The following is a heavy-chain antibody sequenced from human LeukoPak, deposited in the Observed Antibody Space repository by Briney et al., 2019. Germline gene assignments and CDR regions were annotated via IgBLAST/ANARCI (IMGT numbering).Heavy chain of an antibody. Sequence: PGGSLRLSCAASGFTFRSFVMHWVRQAPGKGLEWVSAISGSGATTYYTDSAKGRFTISRDNSKITLYLQMDSLRAEDTAMYYCAKAPNSGGNCYDASDVWGQGTMVTASS. CDR2: ISGSGATT. CDR1: GFTFRSFV. CDR3: AKAPNSGGNCYDASDV. J-gene: IGHJ3*01. V-gene: IGHV3-23*01. D-gene: IGHD2-15*01.